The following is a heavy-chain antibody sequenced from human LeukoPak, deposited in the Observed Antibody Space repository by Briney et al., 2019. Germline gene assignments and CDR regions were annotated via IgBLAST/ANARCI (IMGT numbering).Heavy chain of an antibody. CDR2: IYYSGST. J-gene: IGHJ4*02. CDR3: ATDYGSGSYYLDY. D-gene: IGHD3-10*01. V-gene: IGHV4-30-4*01. CDR1: GGSISSGDYY. Sequence: PSQTLSLTCTVSGGSISSGDYYWSWIRQPPGKGLEWIGYIYYSGSTYYNPSLKSRVTISVDTSKNQFSLKLSSVTAADTAVYYCATDYGSGSYYLDYWGQGTLVTVSS.